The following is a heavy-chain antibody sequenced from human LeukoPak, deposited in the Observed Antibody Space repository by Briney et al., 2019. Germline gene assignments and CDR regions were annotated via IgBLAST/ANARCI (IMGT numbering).Heavy chain of an antibody. Sequence: SVKVSCKASGGTFSSYAISWVPQAPGQALEWMGGIIPIFGTANYAQKFQGRVTITTDESTSTAYMELISLRSEDTAVYYCASTPFSRYCSGGSCYSGGFDYWGQGTLVTVSS. V-gene: IGHV1-69*05. CDR3: ASTPFSRYCSGGSCYSGGFDY. CDR2: IIPIFGTA. D-gene: IGHD2-15*01. CDR1: GGTFSSYA. J-gene: IGHJ4*02.